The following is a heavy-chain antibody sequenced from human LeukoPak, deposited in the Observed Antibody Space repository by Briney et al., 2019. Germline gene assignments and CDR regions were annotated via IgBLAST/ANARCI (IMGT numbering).Heavy chain of an antibody. V-gene: IGHV3-15*01. J-gene: IGHJ4*02. CDR1: GFTFSNAW. CDR2: IKSKTDGGTT. D-gene: IGHD5-24*01. CDR3: MTSFRDGH. Sequence: AGRSLRLSCAASGFTFSNAWMTWVRQAPGKGLEWVGRIKSKTDGGTTDYAAPVKGRFTVSRDDSKNTLYLEMNSLKTEDTAVYYCMTSFRDGHWGQGALVTVSS.